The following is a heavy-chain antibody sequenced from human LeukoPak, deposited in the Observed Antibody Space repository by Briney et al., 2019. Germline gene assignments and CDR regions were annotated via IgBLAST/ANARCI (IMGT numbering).Heavy chain of an antibody. J-gene: IGHJ5*02. CDR3: ARDASYGDQEINWFDP. CDR1: GFTFSDYY. Sequence: GGSLRLSCAASGFTFSDYYMSWIRQAPGKGLEWVSYISSSGSTIYYADSVKGRFTISRDNAKNSLYLQMNSLRAEDTAVYYCARDASYGDQEINWFDPWGQGTQATVSP. V-gene: IGHV3-11*04. D-gene: IGHD4-17*01. CDR2: ISSSGSTI.